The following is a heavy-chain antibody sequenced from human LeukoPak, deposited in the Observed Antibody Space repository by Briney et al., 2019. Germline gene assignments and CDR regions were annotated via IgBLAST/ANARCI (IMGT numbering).Heavy chain of an antibody. Sequence: PSETLSLTCTVSGGSISSSSYYWGWIRQPPGKGLEWLGSIYYAGSNHYNPSLKSRVTISVDTSTNQLSLKLNSVTAADTAVYCCARGRDYGSGEDWGQGTLVTVSS. D-gene: IGHD3-10*01. J-gene: IGHJ4*02. CDR1: GGSISSSSYY. CDR3: ARGRDYGSGED. CDR2: IYYAGSN. V-gene: IGHV4-39*01.